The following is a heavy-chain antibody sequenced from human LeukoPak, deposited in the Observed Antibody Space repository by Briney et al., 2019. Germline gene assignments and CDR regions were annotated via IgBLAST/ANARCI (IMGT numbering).Heavy chain of an antibody. D-gene: IGHD3-3*01. V-gene: IGHV3-72*01. Sequence: PGGSLRLSCAASGFTFSDHYMDWVRQAPGKGLEWVGRIRNKADTYTTEYAGSVKGRFTISRDDSKNSLYLQMNSLKTEDTAVYYCAREVWSGYYTLYYFDCWGQGTLVTVSS. CDR2: IRNKADTYTT. CDR3: AREVWSGYYTLYYFDC. CDR1: GFTFSDHY. J-gene: IGHJ4*02.